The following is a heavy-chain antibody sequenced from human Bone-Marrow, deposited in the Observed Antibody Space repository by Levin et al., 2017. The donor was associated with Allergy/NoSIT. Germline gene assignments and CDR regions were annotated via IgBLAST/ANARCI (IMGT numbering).Heavy chain of an antibody. V-gene: IGHV4-30-4*01. Sequence: PSETLSLTCTVSGGSISSGDYYWSWIRQPPGKGLEWIGYIYYSGSTYYNPSLKSRVTISVDTSKNQFSLKLSSVTAADTAVYYCARVRTRYYPFDYWGQGTLVTVSS. CDR3: ARVRTRYYPFDY. J-gene: IGHJ4*02. CDR1: GGSISSGDYY. CDR2: IYYSGST. D-gene: IGHD3-10*01.